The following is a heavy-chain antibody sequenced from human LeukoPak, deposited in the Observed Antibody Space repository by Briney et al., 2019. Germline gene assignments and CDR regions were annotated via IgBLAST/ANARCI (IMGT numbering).Heavy chain of an antibody. CDR2: IWYDGSNK. CDR1: GFTFSSYG. J-gene: IGHJ4*02. D-gene: IGHD5-24*01. CDR3: AREDGDYYLAY. Sequence: AGGSLRLSCAASGFTFSSYGMHWVRQAPGKGLEWVAVIWYDGSNKYYADSVKGRFTISRDNSKNTLYLQMNSLRAEDTAVYYCAREDGDYYLAYWGQGTLATVSS. V-gene: IGHV3-33*01.